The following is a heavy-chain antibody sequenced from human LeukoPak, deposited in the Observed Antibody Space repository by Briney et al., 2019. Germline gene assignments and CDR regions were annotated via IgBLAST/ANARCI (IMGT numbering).Heavy chain of an antibody. Sequence: GGSLRLSCAASGFTFDDYGMSWVRQAPGKGLEWVSGINWNGGSTGYADSVKGRFTISRDNAKNSLYLQMNSLRAEDTSVYYCAKEGSRAAEYYFDYWGQGTLVTVSS. CDR3: AKEGSRAAEYYFDY. D-gene: IGHD6-13*01. CDR1: GFTFDDYG. V-gene: IGHV3-20*04. J-gene: IGHJ4*02. CDR2: INWNGGST.